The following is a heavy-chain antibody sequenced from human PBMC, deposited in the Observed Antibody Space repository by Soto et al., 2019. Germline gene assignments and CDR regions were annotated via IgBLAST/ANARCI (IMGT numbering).Heavy chain of an antibody. CDR3: AKPREVTGRGRFDY. Sequence: GGSLRLSCAASGFTFTNHSMAWVRQATGEGLEWVSVISGSGGSTYYADSVKGRFTISRDNSKNTLYLQMNSLRTEDTAVYYCAKPREVTGRGRFDYWSQGTLVTVSS. V-gene: IGHV3-23*01. CDR1: GFTFTNHS. CDR2: ISGSGGST. J-gene: IGHJ4*02. D-gene: IGHD3-10*01.